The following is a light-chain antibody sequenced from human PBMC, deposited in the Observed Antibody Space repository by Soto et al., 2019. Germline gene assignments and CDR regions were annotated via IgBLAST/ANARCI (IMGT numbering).Light chain of an antibody. V-gene: IGLV1-44*01. CDR3: AAWDDSLNGYV. CDR1: SSNIGSNT. Sequence: QSVLTQPPSASGTPGQRVTISFSGSSSNIGSNTVNWYQQLPGTAPKLLIYSSKRRPSGVPDRFSGSKSGTSASLAISGLQSEDEADYYCAAWDDSLNGYVFGTGTKVNVL. CDR2: SSK. J-gene: IGLJ1*01.